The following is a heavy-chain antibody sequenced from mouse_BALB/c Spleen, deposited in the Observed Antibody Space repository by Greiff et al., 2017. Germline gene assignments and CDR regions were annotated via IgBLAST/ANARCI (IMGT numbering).Heavy chain of an antibody. J-gene: IGHJ4*01. Sequence: LVESGAELVKPGASVKLSCTASGFNIKDTYMHWVKQRPEQGLEWIGRIDPANGNTKYDPKFQGKATITADTSSNTAYLQLSSLTSEDTAVYYCARHYDYDDAMDYWGQGTSVTVSS. CDR1: GFNIKDTY. CDR3: ARHYDYDDAMDY. CDR2: IDPANGNT. V-gene: IGHV14-3*02. D-gene: IGHD2-4*01.